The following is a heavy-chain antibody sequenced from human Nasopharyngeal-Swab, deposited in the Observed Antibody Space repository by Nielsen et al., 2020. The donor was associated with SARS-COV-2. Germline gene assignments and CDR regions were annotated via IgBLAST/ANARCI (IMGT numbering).Heavy chain of an antibody. CDR3: ARDSCGGDCYFRWYFDL. CDR2: IIPIFGTA. CDR1: GGTFSSYA. Sequence: SSVQVSCKASGGTFSSYAISWVRQAPAQGLEWMGGIIPIFGTANNAQKFQGRVTITADKSTSTAYMELSSLRSEDTAVYYCARDSCGGDCYFRWYFDLWGRGTLVTVSS. D-gene: IGHD2-21*02. V-gene: IGHV1-69*06. J-gene: IGHJ2*01.